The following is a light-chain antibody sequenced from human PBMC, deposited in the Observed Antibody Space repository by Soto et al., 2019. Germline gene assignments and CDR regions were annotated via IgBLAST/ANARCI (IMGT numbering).Light chain of an antibody. CDR1: QIVSTSY. Sequence: DIGLTQSPGTLSLSPVDRATLSCRASQIVSTSYLAWYQQKPGQAPRLRIYGASSRATGIPDRFSGGGSGTDFTLSITKVEPEDFAVYYCQQYGRPPRATFGQGTRLEIK. CDR2: GAS. CDR3: QQYGRPPRAT. J-gene: IGKJ5*01. V-gene: IGKV3-20*01.